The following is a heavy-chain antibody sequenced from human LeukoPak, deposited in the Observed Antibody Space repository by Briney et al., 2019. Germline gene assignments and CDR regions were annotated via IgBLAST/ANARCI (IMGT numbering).Heavy chain of an antibody. CDR1: GFTFSSYA. Sequence: GGSLRLSCAASGFTFSSYAMHWVRQAPGKGLEWVSAISGSGGSTYYADSVKGRFTISRDNSNNTLYLQMNSLRAEDTAVYYCAKDFGMGEYYFNHWGQGTLVTVSS. CDR3: AKDFGMGEYYFNH. CDR2: ISGSGGST. D-gene: IGHD6-6*01. J-gene: IGHJ4*02. V-gene: IGHV3-23*01.